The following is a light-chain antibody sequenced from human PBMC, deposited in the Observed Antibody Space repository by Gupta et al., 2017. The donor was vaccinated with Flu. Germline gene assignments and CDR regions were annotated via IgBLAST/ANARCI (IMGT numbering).Light chain of an antibody. V-gene: IGLV2-14*01. CDR1: SSDLGAYNY. CDR2: EVS. CDR3: SSDTTSNTLV. Sequence: SALTQPASVSGSPGQSITISCTGTSSDLGAYNYVSWYQKHPANAPNLMIFEVSNRTSVVASRFSASKSANTASLTISGLQEEDDADYYCSSDTTSNTLVFGGGTKLTVL. J-gene: IGLJ2*01.